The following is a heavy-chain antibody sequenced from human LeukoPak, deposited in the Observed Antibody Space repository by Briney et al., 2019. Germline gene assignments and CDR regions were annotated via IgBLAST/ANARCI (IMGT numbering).Heavy chain of an antibody. CDR1: GFTFTTYW. J-gene: IGHJ4*02. D-gene: IGHD3-10*01. Sequence: GGSLRLSCAASGFTFTTYWMTWVRQAPGKGLEWVSAISGSGGSTYYADSVKGRFTISRDNSKNTLYLQMNSLRAEDTAVYYCAKDPGTMVRGVSYWGQGTLVTVSS. V-gene: IGHV3-23*01. CDR3: AKDPGTMVRGVSY. CDR2: ISGSGGST.